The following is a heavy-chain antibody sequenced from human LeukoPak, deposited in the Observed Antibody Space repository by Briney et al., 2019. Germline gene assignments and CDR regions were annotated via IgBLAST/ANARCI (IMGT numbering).Heavy chain of an antibody. J-gene: IGHJ4*02. CDR1: GYTLTELS. CDR3: ATRRRYYDILTGYYTFLFDY. D-gene: IGHD3-9*01. Sequence: ASVKVSCKVSGYTLTELSMHWVRQAPGKGLEWMGGFDPEDGETIYAQKFQGRVTMTEDTSTDTAYMELSSLRSEDTAVYYCATRRRYYDILTGYYTFLFDYWGQGTLVTVSS. CDR2: FDPEDGET. V-gene: IGHV1-24*01.